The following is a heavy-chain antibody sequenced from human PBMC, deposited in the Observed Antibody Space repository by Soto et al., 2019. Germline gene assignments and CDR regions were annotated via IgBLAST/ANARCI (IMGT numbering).Heavy chain of an antibody. D-gene: IGHD3-3*01. Sequence: QVQLVQSGAEVKKPGSSVKVSCKASGGTFSSYAISWVRQAPGQGLEWMGRIIPIFGTANYAQKFQGRVTITADKSTSTAYMELSSLRSEDTAVYYCANTYYDFWSGYYRPGSLDYWGQGTLVTVSS. CDR3: ANTYYDFWSGYYRPGSLDY. V-gene: IGHV1-69*06. CDR2: IIPIFGTA. CDR1: GGTFSSYA. J-gene: IGHJ4*02.